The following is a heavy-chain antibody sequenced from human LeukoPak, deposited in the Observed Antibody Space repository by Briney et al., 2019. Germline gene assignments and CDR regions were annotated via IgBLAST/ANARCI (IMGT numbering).Heavy chain of an antibody. J-gene: IGHJ1*01. D-gene: IGHD2-15*01. Sequence: SVKVSCKASGGTFSSYAISWVRQAPGQGLEWMGGIIPIFGTANYAQKFQGRVTITADKSTSTAYMELSSLRSEDTAVYYCARVGVVAATAYFQHWGQGTLVTVSS. CDR2: IIPIFGTA. V-gene: IGHV1-69*06. CDR1: GGTFSSYA. CDR3: ARVGVVAATAYFQH.